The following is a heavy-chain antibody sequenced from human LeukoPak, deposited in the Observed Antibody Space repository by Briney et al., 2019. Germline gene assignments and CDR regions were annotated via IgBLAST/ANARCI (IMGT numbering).Heavy chain of an antibody. V-gene: IGHV3-23*01. CDR2: ISGSGGSA. CDR1: GFTFSSYA. CDR3: ASHYYDSSGPGWY. Sequence: GGSLRLSCAASGFTFSSYAMSWVRQAPGKGLEWVSAISGSGGSAYYADSVKGRFTISRDNAKNSLYLQMNSLRAEDTAVYYCASHYYDSSGPGWYWGQGTLVTVSS. D-gene: IGHD3-22*01. J-gene: IGHJ4*02.